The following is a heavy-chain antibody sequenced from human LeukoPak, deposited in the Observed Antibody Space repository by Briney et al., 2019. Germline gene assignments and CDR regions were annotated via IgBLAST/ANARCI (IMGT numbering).Heavy chain of an antibody. Sequence: SETLSLTCTVSGGSISSYYWSWIRQPAGKGLEWLGRMSTSGNSNYIPSLVSRVTMSVDTSKNQFSLNLSSVTAADTAVYYCARESGSMRWFDPWGQGTLVTVSS. V-gene: IGHV4-4*07. D-gene: IGHD6-25*01. CDR2: MSTSGNS. J-gene: IGHJ5*02. CDR1: GGSISSYY. CDR3: ARESGSMRWFDP.